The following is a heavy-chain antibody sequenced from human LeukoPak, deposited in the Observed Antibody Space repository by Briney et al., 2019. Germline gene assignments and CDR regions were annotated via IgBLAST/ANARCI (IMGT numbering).Heavy chain of an antibody. D-gene: IGHD3-10*01. V-gene: IGHV3-30-3*01. CDR3: ARDPPYYYGSGAFDI. CDR2: ISYDGSNK. J-gene: IGHJ3*02. CDR1: GFTFSSYA. Sequence: GGSLRLSCAASGFTFSSYAMHWVRQAPGKGLEWVAVISYDGSNKYYADSVKGRFTTSRDNSKNTLYLQMNSLRAEDTAVYYCARDPPYYYGSGAFDIWGQGTMVTVSS.